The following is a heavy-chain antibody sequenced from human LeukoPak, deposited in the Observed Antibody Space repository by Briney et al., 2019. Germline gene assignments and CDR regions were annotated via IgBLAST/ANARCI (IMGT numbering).Heavy chain of an antibody. CDR2: IYHTGLT. V-gene: IGHV4-30-2*01. J-gene: IGHJ6*03. Sequence: SETLSLTCTASGGSIISGGYYWSWIRQPPGKGLEWIGYIYHTGLTYYNPSLKSRVTISVDRSKNQFSLELTSLTAADTAVYYCARGDYTPGDYYYYYMDVWGKGTTVTVSS. D-gene: IGHD4-11*01. CDR3: ARGDYTPGDYYYYYMDV. CDR1: GGSIISGGYY.